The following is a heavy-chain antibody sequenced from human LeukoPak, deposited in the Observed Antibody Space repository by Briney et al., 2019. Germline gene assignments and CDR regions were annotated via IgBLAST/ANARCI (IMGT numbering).Heavy chain of an antibody. Sequence: SETLSLTCTVSGGSISSSSHYWSWIRQPPGRGLEWIASINYSGSTYYNPSLKSRVTISVDTSKNQFSLKLSSVTAADTAVYYCARRELLSTPDAFDIWGQGTMVTVSS. CDR2: INYSGST. D-gene: IGHD3-10*01. V-gene: IGHV4-39*01. CDR3: ARRELLSTPDAFDI. J-gene: IGHJ3*02. CDR1: GGSISSSSHY.